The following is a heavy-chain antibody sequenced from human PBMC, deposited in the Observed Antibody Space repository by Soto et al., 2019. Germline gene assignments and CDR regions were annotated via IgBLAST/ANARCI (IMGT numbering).Heavy chain of an antibody. D-gene: IGHD6-13*01. J-gene: IGHJ4*02. CDR1: GFTFNNYA. CDR3: APPPRVAAAFDY. Sequence: EVQLLESGGGLVQPGGSLRLSCAASGFTFNNYAMTWVRQTPGKGLEWVSAVSGNGANTYYADSVKGRFTISRDNSKNTLYLQMNSLRAEDTAVYYCAPPPRVAAAFDYWGQGTLVTVSS. V-gene: IGHV3-23*01. CDR2: VSGNGANT.